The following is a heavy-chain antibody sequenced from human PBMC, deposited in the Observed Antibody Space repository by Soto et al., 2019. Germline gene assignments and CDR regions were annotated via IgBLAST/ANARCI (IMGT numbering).Heavy chain of an antibody. CDR2: ISATGYKT. CDR1: GVTFDYS. V-gene: IGHV3-23*01. CDR3: ARPLSLNSWGNGHDY. D-gene: IGHD3-16*01. Sequence: GGYLRLACVASGVTFDYSMSWVRQAPVQGLEWVSIISATGYKTYYADSVKGRSTISRDNSKNTLYLQMNILRVEDTAVYYCARPLSLNSWGNGHDYWGQGTLVPVSS. J-gene: IGHJ4*02.